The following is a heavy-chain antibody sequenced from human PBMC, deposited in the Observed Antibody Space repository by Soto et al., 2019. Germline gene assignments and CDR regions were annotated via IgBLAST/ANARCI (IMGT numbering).Heavy chain of an antibody. CDR3: ARAVPVVVVAATALDYGMDV. CDR1: GGSIGSYY. CDR2: IYTSGST. V-gene: IGHV4-4*07. D-gene: IGHD2-15*01. Sequence: SETLSLTCTVSGGSIGSYYWSWIRQPAGKGLEWIGRIYTSGSTNYNPSLKSRVTMSVDTSKNQFSLKLSSVTAADTAVYYCARAVPVVVVAATALDYGMDVWGQGTTVTVSS. J-gene: IGHJ6*02.